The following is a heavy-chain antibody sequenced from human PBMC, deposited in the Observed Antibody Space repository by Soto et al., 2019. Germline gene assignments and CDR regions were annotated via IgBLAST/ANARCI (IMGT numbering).Heavy chain of an antibody. CDR3: ARGPVPIWGSNSWYVDY. CDR2: INHSGST. CDR1: GGSFSGYY. Sequence: SETLSLTCAVYGGSFSGYYWSWIRQPPGKGLEWIGEINHSGSTNYNPSLKSRVTISVDTSKNQFSLKLSSVTAADTAVYYCARGPVPIWGSNSWYVDYWGQGTLVTVSS. J-gene: IGHJ4*02. V-gene: IGHV4-34*01. D-gene: IGHD6-13*01.